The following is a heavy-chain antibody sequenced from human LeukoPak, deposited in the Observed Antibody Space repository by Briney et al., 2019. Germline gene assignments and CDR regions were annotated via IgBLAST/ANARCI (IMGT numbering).Heavy chain of an antibody. D-gene: IGHD1-7*01. Sequence: GASVKVSCKASGYTFTSYDINWVRQATGQGLEWMGWMNPNSGNTGYAQKFQGRVTITRNTSISTAYMELSSLKASDTAMYYCARQLGLNWNYQGPFDIWGQGTMVTVSS. CDR3: ARQLGLNWNYQGPFDI. CDR1: GYTFTSYD. V-gene: IGHV1-8*03. J-gene: IGHJ3*02. CDR2: MNPNSGNT.